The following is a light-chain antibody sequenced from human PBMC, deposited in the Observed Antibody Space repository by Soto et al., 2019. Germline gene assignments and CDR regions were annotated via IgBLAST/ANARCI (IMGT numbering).Light chain of an antibody. V-gene: IGLV2-23*01. CDR2: EGS. Sequence: QSALTQPASVSGSPGQSIAISCTGTSRDVGSYNLVSWYQQHPGKAPKVMIYEGSKRPSGVSDRFSGSKSGNTASLTISALQADDEADYYCCSYAGSSTYVFGTGTKLTVL. CDR3: CSYAGSSTYV. CDR1: SRDVGSYNL. J-gene: IGLJ1*01.